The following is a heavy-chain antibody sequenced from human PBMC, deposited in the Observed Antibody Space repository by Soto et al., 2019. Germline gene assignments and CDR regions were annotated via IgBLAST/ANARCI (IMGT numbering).Heavy chain of an antibody. V-gene: IGHV4-59*01. D-gene: IGHD1-1*01. Sequence: SETLSLTCTVSGGPISNYYWSWVRQPPGKGPEWIGYIYYSGSTKYNPSLKSRVSMSVDTSKNQFFLNLRPVSAADTAVYYCARDIYNSDLGYWGQGALVTVSS. CDR3: ARDIYNSDLGY. J-gene: IGHJ4*02. CDR1: GGPISNYY. CDR2: IYYSGST.